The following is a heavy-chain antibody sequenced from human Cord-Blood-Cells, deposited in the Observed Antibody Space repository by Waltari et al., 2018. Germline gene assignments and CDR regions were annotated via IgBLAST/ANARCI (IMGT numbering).Heavy chain of an antibody. J-gene: IGHJ4*02. V-gene: IGHV4-34*01. CDR3: ASTSSWYY. CDR2: INHSGST. D-gene: IGHD6-13*01. Sequence: QVQLQQWGAGLLKPSETLSLTCAVYGGSLSGYYWSWIRQPPGKGLEWIGEINHSGSTNYNPSLKSRVTISVDTSKNQFSLKLSSVTAADTAVYYCASTSSWYYWGQGTLVTVSS. CDR1: GGSLSGYY.